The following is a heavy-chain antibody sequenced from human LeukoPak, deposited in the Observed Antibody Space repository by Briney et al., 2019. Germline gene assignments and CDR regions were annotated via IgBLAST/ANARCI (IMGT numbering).Heavy chain of an antibody. CDR3: ARVSGYSYGYYYYYYMDV. Sequence: SETLSLTCTVPGGSISSYYWSWIRQPAGKGLEWIGRIYTSGSTNYNPSLKSRVTMSVDTSKNQFSLKLSSVTAADTAVYYCARVSGYSYGYYYYYYMDVWGKGTTVTVSS. CDR2: IYTSGST. J-gene: IGHJ6*03. CDR1: GGSISSYY. D-gene: IGHD5-18*01. V-gene: IGHV4-4*07.